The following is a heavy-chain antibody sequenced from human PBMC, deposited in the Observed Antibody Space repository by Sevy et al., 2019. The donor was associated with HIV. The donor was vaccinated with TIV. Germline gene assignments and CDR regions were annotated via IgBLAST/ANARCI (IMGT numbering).Heavy chain of an antibody. CDR2: INQDGSEI. CDR3: ARAMGV. Sequence: GESLKISCVGAGISISSHWMNWVRQSPGKGLEWVANINQDGSEIYYVGSVKGRFTISRDNARNSGYLQMHSLSVEDSGVYYCARAMGVWGKGTTVTVSS. J-gene: IGHJ6*04. CDR1: GISISSHW. V-gene: IGHV3-7*01.